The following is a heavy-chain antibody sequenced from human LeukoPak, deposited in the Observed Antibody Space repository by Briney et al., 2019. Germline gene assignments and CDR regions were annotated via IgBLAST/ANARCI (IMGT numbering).Heavy chain of an antibody. Sequence: SETLSLTCTVSGGSISSSSYYWGWIRQPPGKGLEWLGSIYYSGSTYYNPSLKSRVTISVDTSKNQFSLKLSSVTAADTAVYYCARGSTVTPYNWFDPWGQGTLVTVSS. J-gene: IGHJ5*02. D-gene: IGHD4-17*01. CDR3: ARGSTVTPYNWFDP. CDR1: GGSISSSSYY. CDR2: IYYSGST. V-gene: IGHV4-39*01.